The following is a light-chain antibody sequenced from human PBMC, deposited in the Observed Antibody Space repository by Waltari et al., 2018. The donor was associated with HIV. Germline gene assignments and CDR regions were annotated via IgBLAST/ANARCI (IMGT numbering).Light chain of an antibody. CDR3: QQFYSTPYT. Sequence: DIVMTQSPDSLAVSLGERATINCKSSQSVLYSSNNKDYLAWYQQKPGHPPKLLIYWASTRASGVPDRFSGSGSGTDFTLTISSLQAEDVAVYYCQQFYSTPYTFGPGTTLEIK. V-gene: IGKV4-1*01. J-gene: IGKJ2*01. CDR1: QSVLYSSNNKDY. CDR2: WAS.